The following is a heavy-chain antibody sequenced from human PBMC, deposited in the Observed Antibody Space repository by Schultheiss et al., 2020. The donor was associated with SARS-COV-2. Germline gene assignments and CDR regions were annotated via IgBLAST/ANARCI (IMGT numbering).Heavy chain of an antibody. CDR3: ARDISGYGRFDY. CDR2: IHSDGSV. CDR1: GVSVNSGSYY. D-gene: IGHD5-18*01. J-gene: IGHJ4*01. Sequence: SETLSLTCSVSGVSVNSGSYYWGWVRQRPGEGLEWIGHIHSDGSVAYNSSLESRVTVSFDTSVNNFSLRLTSVTAADRALYYCARDISGYGRFDYWGHGTLVTVSS. V-gene: IGHV4-61*03.